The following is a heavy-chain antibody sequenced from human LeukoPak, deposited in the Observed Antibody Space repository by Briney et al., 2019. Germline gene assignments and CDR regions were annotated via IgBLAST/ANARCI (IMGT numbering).Heavy chain of an antibody. Sequence: GGSLGLSCAASGFTFSSYAMSWVRQAPGKGLEWVSAISGSGGSTYYAGSVKGRFTISRDNSKNTLYLQMNSLRAEDTAVYYCAKVTLGIAAAGTPFDYWGQGTLVTVSS. J-gene: IGHJ4*02. CDR2: ISGSGGST. D-gene: IGHD6-13*01. CDR1: GFTFSSYA. V-gene: IGHV3-23*01. CDR3: AKVTLGIAAAGTPFDY.